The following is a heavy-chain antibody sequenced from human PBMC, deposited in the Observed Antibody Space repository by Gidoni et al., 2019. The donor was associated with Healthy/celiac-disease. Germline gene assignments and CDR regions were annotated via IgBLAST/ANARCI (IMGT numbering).Heavy chain of an antibody. J-gene: IGHJ2*01. Sequence: QVTLKEPGPVLVTPTETLTLTCTVSGFSLSNARMGVSWIRQPPGKALEWLARIFSNDEKTYSTSLKSRLTISKDTSKSQVVLTMTNMDPVDTATYYCARFSYSSSWYGDSYFDLWGRGTLVTVSS. CDR3: ARFSYSSSWYGDSYFDL. V-gene: IGHV2-26*01. CDR2: IFSNDEK. D-gene: IGHD6-13*01. CDR1: GFSLSNARMG.